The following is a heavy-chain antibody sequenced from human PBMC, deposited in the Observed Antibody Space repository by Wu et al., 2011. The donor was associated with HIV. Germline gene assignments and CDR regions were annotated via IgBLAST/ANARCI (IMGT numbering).Heavy chain of an antibody. CDR2: LIPFSGTA. Sequence: QVQLVQSGAEVKKPGSSVKVSCKASGGDFTTYSFTWVRQAPGQGLEWMGGLIPFSGTANYAQRFQGRVTITSDESTTTVTMEVSSLRSEDTAVYYCSIGGYNYGWGPKPVDFWGRGTLVTVSS. CDR3: SIGGYNYGWGPKPVDF. D-gene: IGHD5-18*01. V-gene: IGHV1-69*05. J-gene: IGHJ4*02. CDR1: GGDFTTYS.